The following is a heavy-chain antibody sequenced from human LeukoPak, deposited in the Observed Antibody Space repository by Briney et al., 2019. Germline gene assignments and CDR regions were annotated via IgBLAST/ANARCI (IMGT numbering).Heavy chain of an antibody. V-gene: IGHV4-30-4*08. J-gene: IGHJ3*02. Sequence: SETLSLTYTVSGGSISSGDYYWSWIRQPPGKGLEWIGYIYYSGSTYYNPSLKSRVTISVDTSKNQFSLKLSSVTAADTAVYYCAREHITIFGVVINDDAFDIWGQGTMVTVSS. D-gene: IGHD3-3*01. CDR2: IYYSGST. CDR3: AREHITIFGVVINDDAFDI. CDR1: GGSISSGDYY.